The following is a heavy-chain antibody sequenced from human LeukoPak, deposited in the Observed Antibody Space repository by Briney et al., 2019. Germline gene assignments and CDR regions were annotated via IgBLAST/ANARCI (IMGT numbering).Heavy chain of an antibody. V-gene: IGHV3-48*03. CDR1: GFTFSSYE. J-gene: IGHJ3*02. D-gene: IGHD2-2*01. Sequence: GGSLRLSCAASGFTFSSYEMNWVRQAPGKGLEWVSYVSSSGSPIYNADSVKGRFTISRDNAKNSLYLQMDSLRAEDTAVYYCARDLRAPANAFDIWGQGTMVTVSS. CDR2: VSSSGSPI. CDR3: ARDLRAPANAFDI.